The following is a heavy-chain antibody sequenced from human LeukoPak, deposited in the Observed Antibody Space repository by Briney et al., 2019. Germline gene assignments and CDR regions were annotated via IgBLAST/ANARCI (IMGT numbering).Heavy chain of an antibody. CDR1: GFTFSSYA. CDR2: ISYDGSNK. D-gene: IGHD4-11*01. V-gene: IGHV3-30*04. Sequence: AGGSLRLSYAASGFTFSSYAMHWVRQAPGKGLEWVAVISYDGSNKYYADSVKGRFTISRDNSKNTLYLQMNSLRAEDTAVYYCAREGRSNYVPIDYWGQGTLVTVSS. J-gene: IGHJ4*02. CDR3: AREGRSNYVPIDY.